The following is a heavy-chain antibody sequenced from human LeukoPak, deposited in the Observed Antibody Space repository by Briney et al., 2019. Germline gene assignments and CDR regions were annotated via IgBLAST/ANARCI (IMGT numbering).Heavy chain of an antibody. D-gene: IGHD2-15*01. V-gene: IGHV1-69*13. Sequence: ASVKVSCKASVGTFSSYAISWVRQAPGQGLEWMGGIIPIFGTANYAQKFQGRVTITADESTSTAYMELSSLRSEDTAVYYCARGGGRGYFDYWGQGTLVTVSS. CDR2: IIPIFGTA. CDR3: ARGGGRGYFDY. J-gene: IGHJ4*02. CDR1: VGTFSSYA.